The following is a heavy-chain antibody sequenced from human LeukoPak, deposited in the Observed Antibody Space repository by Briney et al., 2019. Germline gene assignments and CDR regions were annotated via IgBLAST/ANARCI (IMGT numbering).Heavy chain of an antibody. CDR1: GFTFSSYG. V-gene: IGHV3-30*18. J-gene: IGHJ4*02. Sequence: GGSLRLSCAASGFTFSSYGMHWVRQAPGKGLEWVAVISYDGSNKYYADSVKGRFTISRDNSKKMLYLQMDSLRAEDTAVYYCAKGLGDLSFIVDYWGQGTLVTVSS. CDR3: AKGLGDLSFIVDY. D-gene: IGHD3-16*02. CDR2: ISYDGSNK.